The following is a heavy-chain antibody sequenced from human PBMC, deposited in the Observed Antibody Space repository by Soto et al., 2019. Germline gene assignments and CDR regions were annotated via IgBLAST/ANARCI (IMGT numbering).Heavy chain of an antibody. J-gene: IGHJ1*01. CDR1: GFSLSTSGVG. Sequence: SGPTLVQPTQTLTLTCTFSGFSLSTSGVGVGWIRQPPGKALEWLALIYWNDDKRYSPSLKSRLTITKDTSKNQVVLTMTNMDPVDTATYYCAHRGYYDSSGYYYVPAEYFQHWGQGTLVTVSS. D-gene: IGHD3-22*01. V-gene: IGHV2-5*01. CDR2: IYWNDDK. CDR3: AHRGYYDSSGYYYVPAEYFQH.